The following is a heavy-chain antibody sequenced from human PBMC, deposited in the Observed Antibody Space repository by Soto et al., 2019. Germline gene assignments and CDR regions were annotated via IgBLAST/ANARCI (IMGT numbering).Heavy chain of an antibody. J-gene: IGHJ4*02. D-gene: IGHD6-13*01. Sequence: SETLCLTCAVAGGSIRGGGYSWSWLRQPPGKGLEWIGYIYHSGNTYYNPSLKSRITISVDTSRNQFSLRLTSVTAADTAVYYCARPDSSSWAAPFGSWGQGTLVTVSS. V-gene: IGHV4-30-2*03. CDR3: ARPDSSSWAAPFGS. CDR2: IYHSGNT. CDR1: GGSIRGGGYS.